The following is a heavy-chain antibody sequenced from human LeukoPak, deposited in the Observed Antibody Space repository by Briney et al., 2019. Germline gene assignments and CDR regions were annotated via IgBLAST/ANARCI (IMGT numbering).Heavy chain of an antibody. CDR3: AERIAPRRNFDS. J-gene: IGHJ4*02. CDR2: ISGSGGST. Sequence: GGSLRLSCAASGFTFSNYGMSWLRQAPGKGLEWVSAISGSGGSTYYADSVKGRFTISRDNSKNTLYVQVNSLRAEDTAVYYCAERIAPRRNFDSWGQGTLVTVSS. D-gene: IGHD6-6*01. CDR1: GFTFSNYG. V-gene: IGHV3-23*01.